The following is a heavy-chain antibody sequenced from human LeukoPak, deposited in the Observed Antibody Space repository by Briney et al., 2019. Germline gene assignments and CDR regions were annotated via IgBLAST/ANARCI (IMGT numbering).Heavy chain of an antibody. CDR1: GGSFSGYY. D-gene: IGHD6-13*01. J-gene: IGHJ6*03. Sequence: SETLSLTCAVYGGSFSGYYWSWIRQPPGKGLEWIGEINHSGSTNYNPSLKSRVTISVDTSKNQFSLKLSSVTAADTAVYYCARDEYSSSWYYMDVWGKGTTVTVSS. V-gene: IGHV4-34*01. CDR2: INHSGST. CDR3: ARDEYSSSWYYMDV.